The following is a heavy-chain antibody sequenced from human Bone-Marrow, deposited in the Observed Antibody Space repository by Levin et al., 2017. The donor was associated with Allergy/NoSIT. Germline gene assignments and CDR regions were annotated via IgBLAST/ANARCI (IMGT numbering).Heavy chain of an antibody. J-gene: IGHJ4*02. Sequence: GASVKVSCKASGYSFTNYGVSWVRQAPRQGLEWMGWISTYSGHTNFAQKFQNRITITRDTSTTTVYMELRSLTSDDTALYYCARDAPRQGYCGGSSCYRRFDYWGQGTQVTVSS. D-gene: IGHD2-2*01. CDR2: ISTYSGHT. CDR3: ARDAPRQGYCGGSSCYRRFDY. CDR1: GYSFTNYG. V-gene: IGHV1-18*01.